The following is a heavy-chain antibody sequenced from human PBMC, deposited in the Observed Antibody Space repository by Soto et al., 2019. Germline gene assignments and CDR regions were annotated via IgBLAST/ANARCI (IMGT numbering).Heavy chain of an antibody. Sequence: QVQLVQSGAEEKKPGASVKVSCKASGYTFTSYAMHWVRQAPGQRLEWMGWINAGNGKTKYSQKFQGRVTITRYTSASTVYLELRILRSDDTAVYYCATVSGWYFHDFWGQGTLVTVSS. CDR3: ATVSGWYFHDF. CDR2: INAGNGKT. J-gene: IGHJ4*02. CDR1: GYTFTSYA. V-gene: IGHV1-3*05. D-gene: IGHD6-19*01.